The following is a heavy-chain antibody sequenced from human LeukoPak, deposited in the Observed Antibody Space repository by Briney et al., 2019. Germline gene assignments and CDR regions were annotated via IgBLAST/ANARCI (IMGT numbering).Heavy chain of an antibody. CDR1: GFTFSSYW. D-gene: IGHD1-26*01. Sequence: GGSLRLSCAASGFTFSSYWMSWVRQAPGKGLEWVANIKQDGSEKYYVDSVKGRFTISRDNAKNSLYLQMNILRAEDPAVYYCARVRSGSDNDYWGQGTLVTVAS. J-gene: IGHJ4*02. CDR3: ARVRSGSDNDY. V-gene: IGHV3-7*01. CDR2: IKQDGSEK.